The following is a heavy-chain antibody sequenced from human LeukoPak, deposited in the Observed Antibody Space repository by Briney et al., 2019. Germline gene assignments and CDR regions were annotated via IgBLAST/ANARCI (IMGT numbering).Heavy chain of an antibody. D-gene: IGHD2-15*01. J-gene: IGHJ5*02. CDR2: INHSGST. CDR1: GGSFSGYY. V-gene: IGHV4-34*01. Sequence: SETLSLTCAVYGGSFSGYYWSWIRQPPGKGLEWIGEINHSGSTNYNPSLKSRVTISVDTSKNQFSLKLSSVTAADTAVYYCARVDGCSGGSCYSAFDPWGQGTLVTVSS. CDR3: ARVDGCSGGSCYSAFDP.